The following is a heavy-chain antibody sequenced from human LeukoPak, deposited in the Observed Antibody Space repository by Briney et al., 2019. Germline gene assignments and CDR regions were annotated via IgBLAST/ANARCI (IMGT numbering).Heavy chain of an antibody. J-gene: IGHJ4*02. CDR2: INDDGSDT. V-gene: IGHV3-74*01. CDR1: GFTFKLYW. CDR3: ARDDPPEY. Sequence: GGSLRLSCAVSGFTFKLYWMHWVRQAPGKGPVWVSRINDDGSDTTYADSVKGRFTISRDDAKNMLFLQMNSLRADDTAVYYCARDDPPEYWGQGTLVTVSS.